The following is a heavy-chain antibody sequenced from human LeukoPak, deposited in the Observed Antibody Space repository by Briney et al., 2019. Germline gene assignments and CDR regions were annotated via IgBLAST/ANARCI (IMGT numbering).Heavy chain of an antibody. D-gene: IGHD2-2*01. Sequence: ASVKVSCKASGYTFTSYYMHWVRQAPGQGLEWIGIINPSGGSTSYAQKFQGRVTMTRDTSTSTVYMELSSLRSEDTAVYYCARDFDCSRTSCYDQGDYWGQGTLVTVSS. CDR1: GYTFTSYY. CDR3: ARDFDCSRTSCYDQGDY. V-gene: IGHV1-46*01. CDR2: INPSGGST. J-gene: IGHJ4*02.